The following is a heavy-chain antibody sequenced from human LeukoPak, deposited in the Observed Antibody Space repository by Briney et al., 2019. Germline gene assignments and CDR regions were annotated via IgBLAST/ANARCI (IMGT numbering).Heavy chain of an antibody. CDR2: IIPIFGTA. Sequence: GASVKVSCKASGGTFSSYAISWVRQAPGQGLEWMGGIIPIFGTANYAQKFQGRVTITADASTSTAYMELSSLRSEDTAVYYCSGGARSREVPAAMDDMDVWGKGTTVTVSS. CDR1: GGTFSSYA. V-gene: IGHV1-69*13. D-gene: IGHD2-2*01. J-gene: IGHJ6*03. CDR3: SGGARSREVPAAMDDMDV.